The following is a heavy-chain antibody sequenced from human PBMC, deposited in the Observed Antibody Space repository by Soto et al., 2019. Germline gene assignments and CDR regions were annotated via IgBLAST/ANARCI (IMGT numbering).Heavy chain of an antibody. Sequence: PSETLSLTCAVYCGSFSGYYWSWIRKPPGKGLEWIGEINHSGSTNYNPSLKSRVTISVDTSKNQFSLKLSSVTAADTAVYYCARNWATVTTRWFDPWGQGTLVTVSS. CDR3: ARNWATVTTRWFDP. CDR1: CGSFSGYY. V-gene: IGHV4-34*01. J-gene: IGHJ5*02. D-gene: IGHD4-17*01. CDR2: INHSGST.